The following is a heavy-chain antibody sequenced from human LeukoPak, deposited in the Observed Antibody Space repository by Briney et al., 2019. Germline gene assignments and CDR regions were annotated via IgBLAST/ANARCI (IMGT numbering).Heavy chain of an antibody. CDR3: AKDNVGAEHLDAFDI. D-gene: IGHD1-26*01. CDR1: GFTFSAYA. CDR2: ISGSDGRT. V-gene: IGHV3-23*01. J-gene: IGHJ3*02. Sequence: GGSLRLSCAASGFTFSAYAMSWVRQAPGKGLEWVSAISGSDGRTNYADSVKGRFTISRDNSKNTLYLQMNSLRAEDTAVYYCAKDNVGAEHLDAFDIWGQGTMVTVSS.